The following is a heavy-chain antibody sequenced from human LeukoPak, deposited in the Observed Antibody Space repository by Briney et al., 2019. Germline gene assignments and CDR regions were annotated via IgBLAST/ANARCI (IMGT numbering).Heavy chain of an antibody. J-gene: IGHJ3*02. CDR2: IYSGGST. CDR1: GFTVSSNY. Sequence: PGGSLRLSCAASGFTVSSNYMSWVRQAPGKGLEWVSVIYSGGSTYYADSVKGRFIISRDNSKNTLYLQMNSLRAEDTAVYYCARDRMVRYAFDIWGQGTMVTVSS. D-gene: IGHD3-10*01. CDR3: ARDRMVRYAFDI. V-gene: IGHV3-53*01.